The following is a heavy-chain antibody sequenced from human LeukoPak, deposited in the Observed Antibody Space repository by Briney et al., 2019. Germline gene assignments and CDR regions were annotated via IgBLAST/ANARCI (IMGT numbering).Heavy chain of an antibody. D-gene: IGHD6-13*01. J-gene: IGHJ4*02. CDR2: MNPNSGNT. CDR1: GYTFTSYD. CDR3: ARGQRIAAAVDY. Sequence: ASVKVSCKASGYTFTSYDINWVRQATGQGLEWMGWMNPNSGNTGYAQKFQGRVTITRNTSISTAYMELSSLRSEDTAVYYCARGQRIAAAVDYWGQGTLVTVSS. V-gene: IGHV1-8*01.